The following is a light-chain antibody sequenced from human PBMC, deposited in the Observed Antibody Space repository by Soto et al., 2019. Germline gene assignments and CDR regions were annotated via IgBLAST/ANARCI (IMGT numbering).Light chain of an antibody. CDR3: QHRIIWPVS. V-gene: IGKV3D-20*02. Sequence: EVVMTQSPRTLSLCPGERATLSCRASQSVSSSYLAWYQQKPGQAPRLLIYDASSRATGIPDRFSGGGSGTDFTLTISSLEPEDFAVYYCQHRIIWPVSFGQGTRLEI. J-gene: IGKJ5*01. CDR2: DAS. CDR1: QSVSSSY.